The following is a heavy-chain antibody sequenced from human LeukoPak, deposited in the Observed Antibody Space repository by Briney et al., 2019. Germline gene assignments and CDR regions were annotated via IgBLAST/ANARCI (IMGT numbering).Heavy chain of an antibody. V-gene: IGHV4-61*01. Sequence: SETLSLTCTVSGYSISSGYYWGWIRQPPGKGLEWIGYVTYSGSTNYNPSLKSRVTISVDTSKNQFSLRLSSVTAADTAMYYCARETLNWGGAYYFDFWGQGTLVTVSS. J-gene: IGHJ4*02. D-gene: IGHD7-27*01. CDR3: ARETLNWGGAYYFDF. CDR2: VTYSGST. CDR1: GYSISSGYY.